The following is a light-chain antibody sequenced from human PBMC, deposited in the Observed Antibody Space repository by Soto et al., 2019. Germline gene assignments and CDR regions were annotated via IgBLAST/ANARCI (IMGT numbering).Light chain of an antibody. Sequence: DIQMTQSPSSLSASVGDRVTITCRASQAIYNYLAWYQQKPGKVPTLLISAASTLQSVVPSRFSGSGSGTDFTLTISSLQPEDVATHYCQKFSAVPTVGGGTKVEI. CDR2: AAS. J-gene: IGKJ4*01. CDR3: QKFSAVPT. CDR1: QAIYNY. V-gene: IGKV1-27*01.